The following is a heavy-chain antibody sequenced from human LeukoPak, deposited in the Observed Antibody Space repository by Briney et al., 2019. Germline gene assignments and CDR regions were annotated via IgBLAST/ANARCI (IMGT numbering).Heavy chain of an antibody. Sequence: PSETLSLTCAVYGGSFSDHYWSWIRQPPGKVLEWIGEINHSGSTNYNPSLKSRVTISVDSPENRFFLKLSSVAAADAAVYYCASVPLRDCHLPNYFDYWGQGTLVTVSS. CDR2: INHSGST. CDR1: GGSFSDHY. J-gene: IGHJ4*02. D-gene: IGHD2-15*01. V-gene: IGHV4-34*01. CDR3: ASVPLRDCHLPNYFDY.